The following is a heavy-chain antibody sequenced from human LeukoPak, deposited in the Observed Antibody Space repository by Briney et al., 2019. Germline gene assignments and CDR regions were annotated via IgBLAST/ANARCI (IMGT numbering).Heavy chain of an antibody. CDR1: GGSISTSAYY. J-gene: IGHJ4*02. CDR2: IYYSGNT. D-gene: IGHD2-21*01. V-gene: IGHV4-39*02. Sequence: SETLSLTCIVSGGSISTSAYYWGWIRQPPGEGLQWIGSIYYSGNTYYNSSLKSRVTISVDTSTSQFSLRLSSVTAADTAVYYCARDLAGTFDYWGQGTLVTVSS. CDR3: ARDLAGTFDY.